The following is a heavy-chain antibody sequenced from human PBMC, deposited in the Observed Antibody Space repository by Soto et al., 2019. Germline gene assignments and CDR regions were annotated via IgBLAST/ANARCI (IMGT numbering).Heavy chain of an antibody. CDR3: AKVIAAAYYYYYGMDV. Sequence: MRLSCAASGFTFSSYAMSWVRQAPGKGLEWVSAISGSGGSTYYADSVKGRFTISRDNSKNTLYLQMNSLRAEDTAVYYCAKVIAAAYYYYYGMDVWGQGTTVTVSS. D-gene: IGHD6-13*01. CDR2: ISGSGGST. CDR1: GFTFSSYA. V-gene: IGHV3-23*01. J-gene: IGHJ6*02.